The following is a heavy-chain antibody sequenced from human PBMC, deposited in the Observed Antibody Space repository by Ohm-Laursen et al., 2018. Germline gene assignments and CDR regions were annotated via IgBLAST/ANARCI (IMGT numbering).Heavy chain of an antibody. V-gene: IGHV1-69*04. CDR3: AREAVNRGSDY. Sequence: SSVKVSCKVSGGTFSSYAISWVRQAPGQGLEWMGRIIPILGIANYAQKFQGRVTITADKSTSTAYMELSSLRSEDTAVYYCAREAVNRGSDYWGQGTLVTVSS. CDR1: GGTFSSYA. CDR2: IIPILGIA. D-gene: IGHD3-16*01. J-gene: IGHJ4*02.